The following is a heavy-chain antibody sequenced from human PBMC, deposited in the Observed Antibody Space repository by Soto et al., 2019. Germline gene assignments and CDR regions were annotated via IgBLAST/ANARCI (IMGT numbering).Heavy chain of an antibody. Sequence: GGSLRLSCVVSGFSLSGFWMSWVRQAPGKGLEWVANIKEDGTQTYYVDSVKGRFTISRDNAKNSLFLQMNSLRVEDTAVYYCVRDYFGPGPYWGQGTLVTVSS. CDR2: IKEDGTQT. CDR1: GFSLSGFW. D-gene: IGHD3-10*01. CDR3: VRDYFGPGPY. J-gene: IGHJ4*01. V-gene: IGHV3-7*04.